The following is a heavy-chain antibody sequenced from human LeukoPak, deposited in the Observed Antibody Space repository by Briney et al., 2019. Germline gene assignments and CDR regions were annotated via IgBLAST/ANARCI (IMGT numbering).Heavy chain of an antibody. V-gene: IGHV4-59*01. CDR2: IYYSGST. D-gene: IGHD3-9*01. Sequence: SETLSLTCTDSGGSISSYYWSWSRQPPGKGLEWIGYIYYSGSTNYNPSLKSRVTISVDTSKNQFSLKLSSVTAADTAVYYCARGPRYFDWLLSGHDAFDIWGQGTMVTVSS. CDR3: ARGPRYFDWLLSGHDAFDI. J-gene: IGHJ3*02. CDR1: GGSISSYY.